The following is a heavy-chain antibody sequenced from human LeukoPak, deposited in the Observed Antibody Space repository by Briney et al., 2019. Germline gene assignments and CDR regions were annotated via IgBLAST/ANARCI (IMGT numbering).Heavy chain of an antibody. CDR2: ISPYNGKT. CDR1: GYTFTHYV. J-gene: IGHJ3*02. CDR3: ARASTHRYNWKSGQLNDAFDI. D-gene: IGHD1-20*01. V-gene: IGHV1-18*01. Sequence: ASLKVSCKTSGYTFTHYVISWVRQAPGQGLEWMGRISPYNGKTKYAQKLQGRVTMTTDTSTHTAYMELRSLRSDDTAVYYCARASTHRYNWKSGQLNDAFDIWGQGTMVTVSS.